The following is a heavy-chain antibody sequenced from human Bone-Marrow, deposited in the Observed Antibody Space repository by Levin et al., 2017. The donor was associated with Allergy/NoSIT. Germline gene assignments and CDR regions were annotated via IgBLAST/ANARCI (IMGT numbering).Heavy chain of an antibody. CDR2: INSDGSST. V-gene: IGHV3-74*01. CDR1: GFTFSSYW. CDR3: AREDAYYDSSGYYY. J-gene: IGHJ4*02. D-gene: IGHD3-22*01. Sequence: GESLKISCAASGFTFSSYWMHWVRQAPGKGLVWVSRINSDGSSTSYADSVKGRFTISRDNAKNTLYLQMNSLRAEDTAVYYCAREDAYYDSSGYYYWGQGTLVTVSS.